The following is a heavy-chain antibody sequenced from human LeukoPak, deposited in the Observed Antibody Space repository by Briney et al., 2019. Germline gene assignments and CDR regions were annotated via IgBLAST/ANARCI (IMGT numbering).Heavy chain of an antibody. Sequence: SETLSLTCTVSGFSIIRGYYWGWIRQPPGKGLEWIGSIHHSGNTYYNLSLKSRVTISVDTSKNQFSLKLSSVTAADTAVYYCAREARHYDYVWGSYRYTSHFDYWGQGTLVTVSS. CDR2: IHHSGNT. J-gene: IGHJ4*02. CDR3: AREARHYDYVWGSYRYTSHFDY. V-gene: IGHV4-38-2*02. D-gene: IGHD3-16*02. CDR1: GFSIIRGYY.